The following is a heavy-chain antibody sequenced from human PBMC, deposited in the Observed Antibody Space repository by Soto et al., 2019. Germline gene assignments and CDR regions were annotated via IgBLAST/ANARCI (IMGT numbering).Heavy chain of an antibody. CDR2: INPNSGGT. Sequence: GASVKVSCKASGYTFTGYYMHWVRQAPGQGLEWMGWINPNSGGTNYAQKFQGWVTMTRDTSISTAYMELSRLRSDDTAVYYCARAYTYYDILTGQTPLWYFDDWGQGTLVTVSS. CDR3: ARAYTYYDILTGQTPLWYFDD. V-gene: IGHV1-2*04. CDR1: GYTFTGYY. J-gene: IGHJ4*02. D-gene: IGHD3-9*01.